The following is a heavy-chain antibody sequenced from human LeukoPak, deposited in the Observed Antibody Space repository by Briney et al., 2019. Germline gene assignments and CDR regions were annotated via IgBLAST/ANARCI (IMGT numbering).Heavy chain of an antibody. Sequence: GRSLRLSCAASGFTFDDYAMHWVRQAPGKGLEWVSGISWNSGSIGYADSVKGRFTISRDNAKNSLYLQMNSLRAEDTALYNCAKVARYYYDSSSGVAFDIWGQGTMVTVSS. D-gene: IGHD3-22*01. CDR2: ISWNSGSI. V-gene: IGHV3-9*01. J-gene: IGHJ3*02. CDR3: AKVARYYYDSSSGVAFDI. CDR1: GFTFDDYA.